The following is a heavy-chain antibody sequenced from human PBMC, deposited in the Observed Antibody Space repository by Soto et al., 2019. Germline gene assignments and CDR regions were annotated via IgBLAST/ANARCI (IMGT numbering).Heavy chain of an antibody. Sequence: QVQLVQSGAEVRKPGSSVKVSCKASGGTFSNYALSWVRQAPGQGLEWMGGIIPIFSTANYAQKFQGTATFIADESASKASMELSSLRSQDTGVYYCSGASVDTAMITLDDVYWHYGMDGWGQGTTVTVAS. CDR1: GGTFSNYA. CDR2: IIPIFSTA. D-gene: IGHD5-18*01. J-gene: IGHJ6*02. V-gene: IGHV1-69*01. CDR3: SGASVDTAMITLDDVYWHYGMDG.